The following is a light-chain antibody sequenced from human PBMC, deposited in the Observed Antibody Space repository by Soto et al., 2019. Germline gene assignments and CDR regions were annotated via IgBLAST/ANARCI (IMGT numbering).Light chain of an antibody. CDR2: AAS. CDR1: QFVSFNY. CDR3: QQYGTSFT. J-gene: IGKJ3*01. V-gene: IGKV3-20*01. Sequence: EIVLTKSPGTLSLSPGERATLSCRASQFVSFNYLTWFQQKPGQAPRLLIYAASSRATGVPDRFSGGGSGTDFSLTINRLEPEDFAVYYCQQYGTSFTFGPGNKVEVK.